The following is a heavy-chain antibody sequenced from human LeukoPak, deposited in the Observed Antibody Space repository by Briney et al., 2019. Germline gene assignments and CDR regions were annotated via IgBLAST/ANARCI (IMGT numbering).Heavy chain of an antibody. CDR3: ARDLRTLVGATKRYYYYYMDV. V-gene: IGHV4-59*01. CDR1: GGSINNYY. J-gene: IGHJ6*03. Sequence: SETLSLTCSVSGGSINNYYWNWIRQPPGKGLEWIGYIFYTGSTKYNPSLKSRVTISVDTSKNQFSLKLSSVTAADTAVYYCARDLRTLVGATKRYYYYYMDVWGKGTTVTISS. D-gene: IGHD1-26*01. CDR2: IFYTGST.